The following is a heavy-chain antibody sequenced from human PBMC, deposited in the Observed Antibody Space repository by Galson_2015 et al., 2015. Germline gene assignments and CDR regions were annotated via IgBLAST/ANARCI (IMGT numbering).Heavy chain of an antibody. Sequence: TLSLTCTVSGGSISSGSYYWSWIRQPAGKGLEWIGRIYTSGSTNYNPSLKSRVTISVDTSKNQFSLKLSSVTAADTAVYYCARDLEPTHSWFDPWGQGTLVTVSS. CDR3: ARDLEPTHSWFDP. V-gene: IGHV4-61*02. CDR1: GGSISSGSYY. J-gene: IGHJ5*02. CDR2: IYTSGST. D-gene: IGHD1-1*01.